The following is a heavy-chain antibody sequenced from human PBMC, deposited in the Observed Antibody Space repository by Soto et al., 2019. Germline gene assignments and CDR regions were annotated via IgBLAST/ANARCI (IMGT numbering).Heavy chain of an antibody. J-gene: IGHJ5*02. Sequence: ASVKVSCKASGYTFPSYDINWVRQAPGQGLEWMGWMNPNSANTGYAQKFQGRVTMSRDTSLNTAYMELNSLRSEDTAVYYCARGFIAADGGFDPWGQGTLVTVSS. CDR1: GYTFPSYD. V-gene: IGHV1-8*01. CDR3: ARGFIAADGGFDP. CDR2: MNPNSANT. D-gene: IGHD6-13*01.